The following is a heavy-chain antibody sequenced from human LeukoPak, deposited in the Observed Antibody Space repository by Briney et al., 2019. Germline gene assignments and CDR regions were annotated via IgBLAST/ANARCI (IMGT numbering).Heavy chain of an antibody. J-gene: IGHJ3*02. V-gene: IGHV4-39*07. CDR3: ARATYVFWSGYSDAFDI. CDR2: IHYTGST. D-gene: IGHD3/OR15-3a*01. CDR1: GGSIRSGSYY. Sequence: SETLSFTCTVSGGSIRSGSYYWGWIRQPPGKGLEWIGSIHYTGSTYYNPSLKSRVTISVDTSKNQFSLKLSSVTAADTAVYYSARATYVFWSGYSDAFDIWGQGTMVTVSS.